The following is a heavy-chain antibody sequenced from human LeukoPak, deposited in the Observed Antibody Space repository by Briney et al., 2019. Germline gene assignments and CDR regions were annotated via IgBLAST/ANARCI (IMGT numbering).Heavy chain of an antibody. J-gene: IGHJ4*02. CDR3: ARDPPDY. V-gene: IGHV3-48*03. CDR1: GFTFSSYA. Sequence: GGSLRLSCAASGFTFSSYAMNWVRQAPGKGLEWVSYILNSGTTTYYADSVKGRFTISRDNAKNSLYLQMNSLRAEDTGVYYCARDPPDYWGQGILVTVSS. CDR2: ILNSGTTT.